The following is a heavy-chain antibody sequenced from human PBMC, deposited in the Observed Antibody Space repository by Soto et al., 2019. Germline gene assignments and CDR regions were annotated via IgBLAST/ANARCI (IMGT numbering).Heavy chain of an antibody. V-gene: IGHV5-51*01. CDR1: GYTFSNFW. Sequence: PGESLKISCQCSGYTFSNFWIARVRQLPGKGLEWMGIIYPGDYETRYSPSFHGKVTISADRSIGTAYLQWSSLEASDSAFYFCARSPRSSTYFDYWRQGALVTVSS. CDR3: ARSPRSSTYFDY. D-gene: IGHD6-13*01. CDR2: IYPGDYET. J-gene: IGHJ4*02.